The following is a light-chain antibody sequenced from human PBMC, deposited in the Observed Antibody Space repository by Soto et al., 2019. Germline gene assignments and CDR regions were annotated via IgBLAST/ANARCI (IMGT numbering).Light chain of an antibody. CDR3: QQSYTTPFT. Sequence: DIQMTQSPSSVSASVGDRVIITCRASQGINRWLAWYQQKPGKAPRLLISAASRLQSGVPARFSGSGSGTEFTLTISSLQPEDFATYFCQQSYTTPFTFGPGTRVDIK. V-gene: IGKV1-12*02. J-gene: IGKJ3*01. CDR1: QGINRW. CDR2: AAS.